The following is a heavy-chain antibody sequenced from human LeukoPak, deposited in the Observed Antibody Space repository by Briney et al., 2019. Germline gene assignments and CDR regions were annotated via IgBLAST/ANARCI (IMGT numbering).Heavy chain of an antibody. J-gene: IGHJ4*02. CDR3: ARDRGYSSFATFDY. CDR2: ISSSSSCI. CDR1: GFTFSSYS. V-gene: IGHV3-21*01. D-gene: IGHD5-12*01. Sequence: GGSLRLSCAASGFTFSSYSMNWVRQAPGKGLEWVSSISSSSSCIYYADSVKGRFTISRDNAKNSLYLQMNSLRAEDTAVYYCARDRGYSSFATFDYWGQGTLVTVSS.